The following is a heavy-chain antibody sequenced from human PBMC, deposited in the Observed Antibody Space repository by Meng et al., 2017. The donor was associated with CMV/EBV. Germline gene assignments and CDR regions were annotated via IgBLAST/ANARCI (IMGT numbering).Heavy chain of an antibody. CDR1: GGSFSGYY. CDR2: INHSGST. J-gene: IGHJ6*02. Sequence: SQILSLICAVHGGSFSGYYWSWIRQPPGKGLEWIGEINHSGSTNYNPSLESRVTIPVDTSKNQFSLKLSSVTAADTAVYYCARYGMGAPAFGDYYYYGMDVWGQGTTVTVSS. CDR3: ARYGMGAPAFGDYYYYGMDV. D-gene: IGHD2-2*01. V-gene: IGHV4-34*01.